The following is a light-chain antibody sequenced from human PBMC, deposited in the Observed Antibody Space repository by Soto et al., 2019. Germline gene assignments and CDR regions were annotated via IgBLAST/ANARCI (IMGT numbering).Light chain of an antibody. J-gene: IGKJ1*01. Sequence: DIQMTQSPSTLSASVGXXXXXXXRASQSISSWLAWYQQKPGKAPKLLIYDASSLESGVPSRFSGGGSGTEFTLTISSLQPDDFATYYCQQYNSYWTFGQGTKVDIK. CDR2: DAS. V-gene: IGKV1-5*01. CDR1: QSISSW. CDR3: QQYNSYWT.